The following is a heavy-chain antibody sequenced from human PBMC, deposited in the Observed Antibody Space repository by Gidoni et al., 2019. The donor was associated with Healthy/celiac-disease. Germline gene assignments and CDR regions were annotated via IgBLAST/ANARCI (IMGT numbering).Heavy chain of an antibody. V-gene: IGHV3-49*02. J-gene: IGHJ4*02. Sequence: ASVKGRSTISRDDSKSIAYLQMNSLKTEDTAVYYYTRGRVGATGLAFDYWGQGTLVTVSS. CDR3: TRGRVGATGLAFDY. D-gene: IGHD1-26*01.